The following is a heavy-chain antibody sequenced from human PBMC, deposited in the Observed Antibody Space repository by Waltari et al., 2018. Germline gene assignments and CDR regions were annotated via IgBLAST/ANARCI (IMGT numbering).Heavy chain of an antibody. CDR3: ARVLSTVQLGIFAY. V-gene: IGHV1-2*06. J-gene: IGHJ4*02. D-gene: IGHD7-27*01. Sequence: QVQMVQSGAEVKKPGASVTVSCTASGHSFTANYWHWVRQAPGQGLEWMGRINPNSGATTYAQMFQGRVTMTRDTSISTAYMEVTGLRSDDTAVYYCARVLSTVQLGIFAYWGQGTVVTVSA. CDR1: GHSFTANY. CDR2: INPNSGAT.